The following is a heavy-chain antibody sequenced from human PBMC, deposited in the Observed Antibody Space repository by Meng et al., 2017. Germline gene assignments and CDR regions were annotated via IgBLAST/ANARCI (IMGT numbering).Heavy chain of an antibody. CDR1: GYTFTSYA. D-gene: IGHD6-19*01. Sequence: ASVKVSCKASGYTFTSYAMHWVRQAPGQRLEWMGWSNAGNGNTKYSQEFQGRVTITRDTSASTAYMELSSLRSEDMAVYYCARDPGPPLYSSGSLDYWGQGTLVTVSS. CDR2: SNAGNGNT. V-gene: IGHV1-3*02. CDR3: ARDPGPPLYSSGSLDY. J-gene: IGHJ4*02.